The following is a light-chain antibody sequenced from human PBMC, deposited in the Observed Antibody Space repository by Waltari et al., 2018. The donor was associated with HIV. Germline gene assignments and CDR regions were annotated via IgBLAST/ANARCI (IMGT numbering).Light chain of an antibody. CDR2: KDS. J-gene: IGLJ3*02. V-gene: IGLV3-25*03. CDR1: ALPKQY. CDR3: QSADSSSWV. Sequence: SYELPQPPSVSVSPGQTARITCSGDALPKQYAYWYQQKPGQAPVLVIYKDSERPSGIPERFSGSSSGTTVTLTISGVQAEDEADYYCQSADSSSWVFGGGTKLTVL.